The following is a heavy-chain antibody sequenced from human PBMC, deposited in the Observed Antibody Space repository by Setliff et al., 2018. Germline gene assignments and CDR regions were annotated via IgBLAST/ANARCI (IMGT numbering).Heavy chain of an antibody. Sequence: SETLSLTCTVSGVSLTSSHFYWSWIRQRPGKGLEWIGKIDYRGSTRYNPSLETRVSMSVDTSKNQFSLRLTSVTDADTAVYYCAMDQGVVWGKGTTVTVSS. J-gene: IGHJ6*04. D-gene: IGHD2-2*03. V-gene: IGHV4-31*03. CDR2: IDYRGST. CDR3: AMDQGVV. CDR1: GVSLTSSHFY.